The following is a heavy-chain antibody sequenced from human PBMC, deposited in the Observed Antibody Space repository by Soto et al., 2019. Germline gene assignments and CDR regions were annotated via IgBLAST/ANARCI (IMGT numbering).Heavy chain of an antibody. J-gene: IGHJ4*02. CDR3: ARKRTNYGDFDY. V-gene: IGHV4-31*03. D-gene: IGHD4-17*01. CDR2: IYYSGST. CDR1: GGSIRSGGYY. Sequence: PSETLSLTCPVSGGSIRSGGYYWSWIRQHPGKGLEWIGYIYYSGSTYYNPSLKSRVTISVDTSKNQFSLKLSSVTAADTAVYYCARKRTNYGDFDYWGQGTLVTVSS.